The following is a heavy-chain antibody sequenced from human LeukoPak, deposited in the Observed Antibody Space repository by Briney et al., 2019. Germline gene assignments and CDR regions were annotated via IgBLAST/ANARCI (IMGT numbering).Heavy chain of an antibody. CDR3: ARETYYYDSSGYYYYYFDY. V-gene: IGHV4-34*01. CDR2: INHSGST. J-gene: IGHJ4*02. Sequence: SETLSLTCAVYGGSFSGYYWSWIRQPPGKGLEWIGEINHSGSTNYNPSLKSRVTISVDTSKNQFSLKLTSVTAADTAVYYCARETYYYDSSGYYYYYFDYWGQGTLVTVSS. D-gene: IGHD3-22*01. CDR1: GGSFSGYY.